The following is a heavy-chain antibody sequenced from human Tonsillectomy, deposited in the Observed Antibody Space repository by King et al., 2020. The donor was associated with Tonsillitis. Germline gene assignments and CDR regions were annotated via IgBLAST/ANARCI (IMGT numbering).Heavy chain of an antibody. Sequence: VQLVESGAEVKKPGASVKVSCKASGYTFTNYGISWVRQAPGHGLEWMGWISAYNGRTNYAEKLQDRVTMTTDTSTSTAYMELRSLRSDDTAVYYCARDYQQLITWFDPWGQGTLVTVSS. V-gene: IGHV1-18*04. CDR2: ISAYNGRT. D-gene: IGHD6-13*01. CDR3: ARDYQQLITWFDP. CDR1: GYTFTNYG. J-gene: IGHJ5*02.